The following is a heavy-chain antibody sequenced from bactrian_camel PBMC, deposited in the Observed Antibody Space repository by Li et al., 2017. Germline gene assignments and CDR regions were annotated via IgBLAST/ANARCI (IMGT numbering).Heavy chain of an antibody. CDR2: IDRDGST. Sequence: HVQLVESGGGSVQVGGSLTLSCTVSKYNVSRHSMGWFRQAPEKDREGVAIIDRDGSTGYADSVKGRFTISKDNAKRTLYLQMNSLKPEDTAMYYCAADRSTMTATQALNDMTDPQFFGYWGQGTQVTVS. CDR1: KYNVSRHS. D-gene: IGHD3*01. CDR3: AADRSTMTATQALNDMTDPQFFGY. J-gene: IGHJ6*01. V-gene: IGHV3S53*01.